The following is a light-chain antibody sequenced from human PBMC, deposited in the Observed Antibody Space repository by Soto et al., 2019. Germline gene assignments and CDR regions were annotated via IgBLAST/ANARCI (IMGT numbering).Light chain of an antibody. V-gene: IGKV1-5*01. CDR1: RSVSDW. CDR2: DAS. CDR3: LQYDSHSWT. J-gene: IGKJ1*01. Sequence: DIPMTQSPSTLSPSVGDRVTITCRASRSVSDWLAWYQQKAGEAPKLLIFDASNLKPGVPSRFSGSGSGTEFTLTISSVQPDDVATYYCLQYDSHSWTFGQGTRV.